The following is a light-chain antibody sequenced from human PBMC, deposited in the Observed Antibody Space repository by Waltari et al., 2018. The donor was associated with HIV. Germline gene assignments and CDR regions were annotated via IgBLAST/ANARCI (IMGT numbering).Light chain of an antibody. V-gene: IGLV2-14*01. Sequence: QSALTQPASVSVSPGQSITISCTGTNSDVGGYNYVSWYQQHPGKAPKPLTYEVTHRASGVSNRGSGSKSGNTASLTIAELQAEDEDDYYCTSYTATSTVVFGGGTKLTVL. J-gene: IGLJ2*01. CDR3: TSYTATSTVV. CDR2: EVT. CDR1: NSDVGGYNY.